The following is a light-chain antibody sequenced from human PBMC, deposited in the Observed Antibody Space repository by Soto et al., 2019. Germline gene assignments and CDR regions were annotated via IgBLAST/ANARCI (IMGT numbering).Light chain of an antibody. Sequence: EIVLPKSPGTISLSPVERGHISCRSSQNLGTLYLAWFQQKSGQAPRLLIYGASTRATGIPARFSGSGSGTEFTLTIDTLQSEDFAVYYCQKYNIWPLNCGGGNKGAIK. CDR1: QNLGTLY. V-gene: IGKV3D-15*01. CDR2: GAS. J-gene: IGKJ4*01. CDR3: QKYNIWPLN.